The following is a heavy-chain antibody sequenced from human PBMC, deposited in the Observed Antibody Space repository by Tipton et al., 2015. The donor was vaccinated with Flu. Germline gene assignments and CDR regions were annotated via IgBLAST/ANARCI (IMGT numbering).Heavy chain of an antibody. CDR1: GYSFTSYW. CDR2: IYPGDSDT. D-gene: IGHD6-19*01. V-gene: IGHV5-51*04. CDR3: VRPFAPPRWLVPH. J-gene: IGHJ4*02. Sequence: VQLVQSGAEVKKPGESLKISCKGSGYSFTSYWIGWVGQMPGKGLEWVGIIYPGDSDTRYSPSFQGQVTISADKPISTSYLQWSSLKASDPAMYYCVRPFAPPRWLVPHWGQGTLVAVSS.